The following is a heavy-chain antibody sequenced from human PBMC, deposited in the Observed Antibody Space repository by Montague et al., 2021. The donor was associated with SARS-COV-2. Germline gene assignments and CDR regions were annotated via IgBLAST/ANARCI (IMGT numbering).Heavy chain of an antibody. D-gene: IGHD3-10*01. V-gene: IGHV4-59*01. CDR3: ASGADDYYYAMDV. CDR2: VYYSGST. Sequence: SETLSLTCTVSSGSISTYYWSWIRQPPGKGLEWMGYVYYSGSTNYNPSLKSRVTISVDTSKNQFSLKLRSVTAADTGVYYCASGADDYYYAMDVWGHGTTVTVSS. CDR1: SGSISTYY. J-gene: IGHJ6*02.